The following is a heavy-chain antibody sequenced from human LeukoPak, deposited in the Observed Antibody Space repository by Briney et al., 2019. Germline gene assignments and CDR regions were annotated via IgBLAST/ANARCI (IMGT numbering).Heavy chain of an antibody. CDR3: ARGPVLLWFGELLGGEYYFDY. D-gene: IGHD3-10*01. J-gene: IGHJ4*02. V-gene: IGHV3-48*04. CDR2: ISSSSSTI. CDR1: GFTFSSYS. Sequence: GGSLRLSCAASGFTFSSYSMNWVRQAPGKGLEWVSYISSSSSTIYYADSVKGRFTISRDNAKNSLYLQMNSLRAEDTAVYYCARGPVLLWFGELLGGEYYFDYWGQGTLVTVSS.